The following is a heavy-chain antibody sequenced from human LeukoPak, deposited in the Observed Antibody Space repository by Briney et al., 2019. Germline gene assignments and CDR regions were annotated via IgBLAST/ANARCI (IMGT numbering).Heavy chain of an antibody. CDR3: ARERQNKDFWSGGDY. Sequence: GGSLRLSCAASGFTFSSYGMHWVRQAPGKGLEWVAFIRYDGSNKYYADSVKGRFTISRDNSKNSLYLQMNTLRPEDTAVYYCARERQNKDFWSGGDYWGQGTLVTVSS. D-gene: IGHD3-3*01. CDR1: GFTFSSYG. CDR2: IRYDGSNK. V-gene: IGHV3-30*02. J-gene: IGHJ4*02.